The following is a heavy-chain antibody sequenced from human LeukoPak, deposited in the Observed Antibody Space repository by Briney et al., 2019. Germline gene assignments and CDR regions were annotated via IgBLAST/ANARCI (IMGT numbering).Heavy chain of an antibody. CDR3: VRGALFLWFGEGWYGMDV. Sequence: GGSLRLACAASGFTVISNYMSWVRQAPGKGLGGVGDIYSGGSTYYTDSVKGRVTISRDTSRNTLHLQMTRRMLEDTALYYCVRGALFLWFGEGWYGMDVWGQGNTIPVSS. CDR2: IYSGGST. J-gene: IGHJ6*02. V-gene: IGHV3-66*01. D-gene: IGHD3-10*01. CDR1: GFTVISNY.